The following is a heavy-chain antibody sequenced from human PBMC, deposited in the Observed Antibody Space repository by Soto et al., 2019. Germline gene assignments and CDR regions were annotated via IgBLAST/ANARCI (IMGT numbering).Heavy chain of an antibody. J-gene: IGHJ6*02. CDR1: GYTFTSYD. CDR3: AFYSSWYVRKNYHYYGMDV. CDR2: MNPYNGNT. V-gene: IGHV1-8*01. D-gene: IGHD6-13*01. Sequence: ASVKVSCKTSGYTFTSYDINWVRQAPGQGLEWMGWMNPYNGNTGYEQKFQGRVTITADESTSTAYMELSSLRSEDTAVYYCAFYSSWYVRKNYHYYGMDVWGQGTTVTVSS.